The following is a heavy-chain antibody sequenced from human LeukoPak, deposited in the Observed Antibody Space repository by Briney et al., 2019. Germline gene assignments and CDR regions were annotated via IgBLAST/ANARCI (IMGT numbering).Heavy chain of an antibody. D-gene: IGHD4/OR15-4a*01. J-gene: IGHJ5*02. CDR3: ARMGYGGLDWLDP. Sequence: SGPTLVNPTQTLTLTCTFSGFSLSTSGMRVSWIRQPPGKALEWLARIDWDDDKFYSTSLKTRLTISKDTSKNQVVLTMTNMDPVDTATYYCARMGYGGLDWLDPWGQGTLGTVSS. CDR2: IDWDDDK. V-gene: IGHV2-70*04. CDR1: GFSLSTSGMR.